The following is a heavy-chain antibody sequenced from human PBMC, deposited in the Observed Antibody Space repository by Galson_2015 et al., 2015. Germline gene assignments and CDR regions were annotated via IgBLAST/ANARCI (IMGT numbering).Heavy chain of an antibody. V-gene: IGHV1-46*01. CDR2: INPGGGP. CDR3: ARDLSGLRTSSDMGY. Sequence: SVKVSCKASGYAFTNFFVHWVRQAPGQGLEWIGLINPGGGPKYAQKFQGRITMTRDTSTTTAYMELSSLTSEDTAVYYCARDLSGLRTSSDMGYRGQGTLVTVSS. CDR1: GYAFTNFF. J-gene: IGHJ4*02. D-gene: IGHD6-6*01.